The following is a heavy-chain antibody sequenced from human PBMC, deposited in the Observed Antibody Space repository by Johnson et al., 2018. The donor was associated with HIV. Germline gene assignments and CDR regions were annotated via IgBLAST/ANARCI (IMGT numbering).Heavy chain of an antibody. Sequence: AQLVESGGGLVPPGGSLRLSCAVSGFTFSSYGMHWVRQAPGKGLVWVSRINSDGSSTNYADSVKGRFTIFRDNAENTLYRQINSLRAENTAVYYYAREGTFYYYSSGYVNAFDIWVRGTLVTVSS. J-gene: IGHJ3*02. D-gene: IGHD3-22*01. V-gene: IGHV3-74*01. CDR1: GFTFSSYG. CDR3: AREGTFYYYSSGYVNAFDI. CDR2: INSDGSST.